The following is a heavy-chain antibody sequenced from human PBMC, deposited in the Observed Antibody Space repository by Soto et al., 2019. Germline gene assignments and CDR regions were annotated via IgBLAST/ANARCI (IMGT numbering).Heavy chain of an antibody. Sequence: LSLTCAVYGGSFSGYYWSWIRQPPGKGLEWIGEINHSGSTNYNPSLKSRVTISVDTSKNQFSLKLSSVTAADTAVYYCASRIAARPVDYWGQGTLVTVSS. CDR2: INHSGST. CDR3: ASRIAARPVDY. CDR1: GGSFSGYY. D-gene: IGHD6-6*01. V-gene: IGHV4-34*01. J-gene: IGHJ4*02.